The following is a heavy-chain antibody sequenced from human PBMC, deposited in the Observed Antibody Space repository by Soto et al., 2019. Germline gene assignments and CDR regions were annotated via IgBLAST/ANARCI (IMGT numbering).Heavy chain of an antibody. J-gene: IGHJ4*02. D-gene: IGHD3-22*01. V-gene: IGHV3-23*01. CDR1: GFTFSSHA. CDR2: IGCSRGST. CDR3: AKVSGDSGGYYGDRIDY. Sequence: GESLRLSCAVSGFTFSSHALSWVRQAPGKGLEWVSFIGCSRGSTYYTGSMKGRFTVSRDNSKKTMSLQMNSLRAEDTAVYYCAKVSGDSGGYYGDRIDYWGQGTLVTVSS.